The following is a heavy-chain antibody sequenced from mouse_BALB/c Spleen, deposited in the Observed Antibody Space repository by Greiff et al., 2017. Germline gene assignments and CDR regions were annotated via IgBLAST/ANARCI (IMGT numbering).Heavy chain of an antibody. CDR1: GFNIKDYY. CDR3: SYAGNYFDY. V-gene: IGHV14-4*02. Sequence: EVQLQQSGAELVRSGASVKLSCTASGFNIKDYYMHWVKQRPEQGLEWIGWIDPEYGDTEYAPKFQGKATMTADTSSNTAYLQLSSLTSEDTAVYYCSYAGNYFDYWGQGTTLTVSS. CDR2: IDPEYGDT. J-gene: IGHJ2*01. D-gene: IGHD1-1*01.